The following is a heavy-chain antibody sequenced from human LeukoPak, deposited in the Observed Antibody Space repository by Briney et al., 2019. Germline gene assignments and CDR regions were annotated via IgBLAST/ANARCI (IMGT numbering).Heavy chain of an antibody. Sequence: GGSLRLSCAASGFIFSGSSMHWVRQAPGKGLEWVCFIRFDATNKYYADSVKGRFTISRDNSNNTLYLQLNNVRTEDTATYFSAKEQYPGYFDFWGQGTLVTVSA. CDR2: IRFDATNK. D-gene: IGHD1-14*01. J-gene: IGHJ4*02. V-gene: IGHV3-30*02. CDR3: AKEQYPGYFDF. CDR1: GFIFSGSS.